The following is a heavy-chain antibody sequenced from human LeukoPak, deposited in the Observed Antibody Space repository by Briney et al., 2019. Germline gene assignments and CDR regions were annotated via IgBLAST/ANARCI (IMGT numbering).Heavy chain of an antibody. Sequence: SVKVSCKASGGTFSSYAISWVRQAPGQGLEWMGGIIPIFGTANYAQKFQGRVTITADESTSTAYMELGSLRSEDTAVYYCAAFWRGYYDILTGRIDYWGQGTLVTVSS. V-gene: IGHV1-69*13. D-gene: IGHD3-9*01. CDR1: GGTFSSYA. CDR2: IIPIFGTA. J-gene: IGHJ4*02. CDR3: AAFWRGYYDILTGRIDY.